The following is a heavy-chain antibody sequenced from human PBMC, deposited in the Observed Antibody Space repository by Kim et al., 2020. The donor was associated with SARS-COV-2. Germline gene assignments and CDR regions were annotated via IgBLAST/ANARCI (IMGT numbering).Heavy chain of an antibody. CDR3: ARADRRGYCSSTTCSMFDP. J-gene: IGHJ5*02. V-gene: IGHV4-31*02. D-gene: IGHD2-2*01. Sequence: SRVTISVDTSKNQFSLKLSSVTAADTAVYYCARADRRGYCSSTTCSMFDPWGQGTLVTVSS.